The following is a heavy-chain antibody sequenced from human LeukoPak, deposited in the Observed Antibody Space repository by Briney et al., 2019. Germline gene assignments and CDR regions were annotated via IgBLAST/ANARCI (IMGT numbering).Heavy chain of an antibody. CDR3: ARQLAGPTGYFYMDV. V-gene: IGHV3-7*01. J-gene: IGHJ6*03. CDR2: IKQDGSGR. CDR1: GFTLSSFW. D-gene: IGHD1-26*01. Sequence: GGSLRLSCAASGFTLSSFWMSWVRQAPGKRLEWVANIKQDGSGRYYVGSVKGRFTISRDNAQNSLFLQMNSLRAEDTAFYYCARQLAGPTGYFYMDVWGKGTTVTVSS.